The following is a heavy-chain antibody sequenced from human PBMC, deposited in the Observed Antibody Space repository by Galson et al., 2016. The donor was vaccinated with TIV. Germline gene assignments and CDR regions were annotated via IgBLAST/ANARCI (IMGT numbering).Heavy chain of an antibody. Sequence: SLRLSCAASGFTFSSYWMHWVRQAPGKGLVWVSRINSDRSITTYADSLKGRFTVSRDNAKNTLYLQMHSLRAEDTAVYYCARPSHYYDISSYYPLDYWGRGSLVTVSS. CDR3: ARPSHYYDISSYYPLDY. CDR1: GFTFSSYW. CDR2: INSDRSIT. V-gene: IGHV3-74*01. J-gene: IGHJ4*02. D-gene: IGHD3-22*01.